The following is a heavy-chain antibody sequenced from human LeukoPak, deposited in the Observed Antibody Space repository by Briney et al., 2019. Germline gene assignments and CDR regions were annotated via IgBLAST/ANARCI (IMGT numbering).Heavy chain of an antibody. CDR3: ARRLRSNWFDP. D-gene: IGHD3-10*01. Sequence: SETLSLTCSVSNYSLKRGYYWGWIRQPPGKGLEWIGNIYHTGYSYSNPSLKSRVSLSVDTSKNQFSLRLSSVTAADTAVYYCARRLRSNWFDPWGQGTLVTVSS. CDR2: IYHTGYS. V-gene: IGHV4-38-2*02. J-gene: IGHJ5*02. CDR1: NYSLKRGYY.